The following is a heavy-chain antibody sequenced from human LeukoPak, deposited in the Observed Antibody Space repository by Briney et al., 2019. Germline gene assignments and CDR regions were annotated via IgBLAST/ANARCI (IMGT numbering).Heavy chain of an antibody. D-gene: IGHD6-13*01. J-gene: IGHJ4*02. CDR2: IYPGDSDT. CDR1: GSRFSSYW. V-gene: IGHV5-51*01. CDR3: ARHSSSSWYNY. Sequence: GESLQISCQGSGSRFSSYWIGWVRQLPGKGLEWMGVIYPGDSDTRYSPSFQGQVTISADKSINTAYLQWSSLKASDTAMYYCARHSSSSWYNYWGQGTLVTVSS.